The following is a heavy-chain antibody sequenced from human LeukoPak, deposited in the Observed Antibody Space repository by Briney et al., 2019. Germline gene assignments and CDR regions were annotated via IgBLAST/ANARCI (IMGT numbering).Heavy chain of an antibody. Sequence: GGSLRLSCAASGFTFSTYSMNWVRQAPGKGLEWVSSISGSGSHIYYADSVKGRFTISRDNAKNSLYLQMNSLRAEDTAVYYCARGIVVGATAGEGFDIWGQGTMVTVSS. J-gene: IGHJ3*02. V-gene: IGHV3-21*01. CDR3: ARGIVVGATAGEGFDI. CDR2: ISGSGSHI. CDR1: GFTFSTYS. D-gene: IGHD1-26*01.